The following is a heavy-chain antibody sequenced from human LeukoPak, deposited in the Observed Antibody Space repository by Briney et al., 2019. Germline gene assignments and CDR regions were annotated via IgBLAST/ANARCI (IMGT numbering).Heavy chain of an antibody. D-gene: IGHD3-16*01. CDR3: AASSGVTLGRF. V-gene: IGHV4-31*03. J-gene: IGHJ4*02. CDR1: GGSISSGTHY. Sequence: SEPLSLTCTVSGGSISSGTHYYNWIRQHPGKGLEWIGYIYYTGITSYNPSLKSRVTMSVDMSMNQVSLKVTSLTAADTAVYYCAASSGVTLGRFWGQGALVTVSS. CDR2: IYYTGIT.